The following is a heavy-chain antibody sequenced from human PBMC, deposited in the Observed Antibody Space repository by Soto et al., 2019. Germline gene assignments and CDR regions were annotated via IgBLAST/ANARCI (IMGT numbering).Heavy chain of an antibody. J-gene: IGHJ4*02. D-gene: IGHD3-22*01. CDR3: ARVVPIDRRGYLGSDY. Sequence: SVKVSCKASGGTFSSYAISWVRQAPGQGLEWMGGIIPIFGTANYAQKFQGRVTITADESTSTAYMELSSLRSEDTAVYYCARVVPIDRRGYLGSDYRGQGTLVTVSS. CDR2: IIPIFGTA. CDR1: GGTFSSYA. V-gene: IGHV1-69*13.